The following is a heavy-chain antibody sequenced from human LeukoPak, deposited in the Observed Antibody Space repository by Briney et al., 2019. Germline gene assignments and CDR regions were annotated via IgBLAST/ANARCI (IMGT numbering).Heavy chain of an antibody. Sequence: VASVKVSCKASGGTFSSYAISWVRQAPGQGLEWMGRIIPILGIANYAQKFQGRVTITADKSTSTAYMELSSLRSEDTAVYYCARGPVGFGGVGTFDYWGQGTLVTVSS. CDR3: ARGPVGFGGVGTFDY. D-gene: IGHD3-10*01. J-gene: IGHJ4*02. V-gene: IGHV1-69*04. CDR2: IIPILGIA. CDR1: GGTFSSYA.